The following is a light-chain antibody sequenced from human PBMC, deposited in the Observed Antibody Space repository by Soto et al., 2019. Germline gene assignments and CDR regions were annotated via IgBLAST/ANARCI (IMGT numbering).Light chain of an antibody. J-gene: IGKJ1*01. Sequence: EVVLTQSPGTLSLSPGERAALSCRASQSLTYNYLAWFQQKPGQAPRLLIYGISNRATGIPDRFSGSGSGTAFTLTISRLEPEDFAVYYCQRYGSSPPWTFGQGTKVEIK. CDR1: QSLTYNY. V-gene: IGKV3-20*01. CDR2: GIS. CDR3: QRYGSSPPWT.